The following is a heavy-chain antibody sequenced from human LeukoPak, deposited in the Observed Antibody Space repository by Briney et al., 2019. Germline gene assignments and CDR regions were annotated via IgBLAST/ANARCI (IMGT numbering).Heavy chain of an antibody. Sequence: PSETLSLTCTVSGGSISGGDYYWSWIRQPPGTGLEWIGYIYYSGSTYYNPSLRSQVTISMDTSKNQFSLKLRSVTAADTAVYYCAREQIVPTRYFDYWGQGTLVTVSS. CDR3: AREQIVPTRYFDY. CDR1: GGSISGGDYY. J-gene: IGHJ4*02. V-gene: IGHV4-30-4*01. CDR2: IYYSGST. D-gene: IGHD1-1*01.